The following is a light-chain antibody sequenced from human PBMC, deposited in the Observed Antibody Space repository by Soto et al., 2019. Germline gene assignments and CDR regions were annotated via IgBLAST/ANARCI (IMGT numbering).Light chain of an antibody. CDR1: QSLLHSDGKTY. V-gene: IGKV2D-29*01. CDR3: MQTKQLPVT. J-gene: IGKJ1*01. CDR2: EVS. Sequence: DIVMTQTPLSLSVTPGQPASISCRSSQSLLHSDGKTYFYWYLQRPGQPQRLLIYEVSNRFSGVPDRFSGSGSGTHFTLKISRVETDDVGLYFCMQTKQLPVTFGQGTKVEIK.